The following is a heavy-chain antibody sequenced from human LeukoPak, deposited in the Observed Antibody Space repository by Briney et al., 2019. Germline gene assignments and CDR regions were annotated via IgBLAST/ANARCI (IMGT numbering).Heavy chain of an antibody. V-gene: IGHV4-61*02. CDR1: GGSISSGSYY. CDR2: IYTSGST. Sequence: PSETLSLTCTVSGGSISSGSYYWSWIRQLAGKGLEWIGRIYTSGSTNYNPSLKSRVTISVDTSKNQFSLKLSSVTAADTAVYYCARDEIFGWFDPWGQGTLVTVSS. CDR3: ARDEIFGWFDP. D-gene: IGHD3-3*01. J-gene: IGHJ5*02.